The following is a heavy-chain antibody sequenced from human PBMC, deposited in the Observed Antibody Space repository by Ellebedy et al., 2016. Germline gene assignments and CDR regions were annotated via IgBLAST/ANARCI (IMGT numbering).Heavy chain of an antibody. CDR3: RQGHYFDQ. CDR2: ISAGGDDT. V-gene: IGHV3-23*01. CDR1: GIRFSDFF. Sequence: GESLKISXATSGIRFSDFFMIWVRQAPGKGLQWVSTISAGGDDTYLADSVKGRFTISRDNSKNTLYLQMNNLRVDDTALYYCRQGHYFDQWGQGALVTVSS. J-gene: IGHJ4*02.